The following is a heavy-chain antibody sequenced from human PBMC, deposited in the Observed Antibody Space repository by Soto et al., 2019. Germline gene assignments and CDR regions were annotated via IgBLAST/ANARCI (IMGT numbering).Heavy chain of an antibody. D-gene: IGHD4-17*01. CDR3: TAAGDYGDYETYYYYYYGMDV. CDR1: GFTFSNAW. V-gene: IGHV3-15*07. J-gene: IGHJ6*02. Sequence: GGSLRLSCAASGFTFSNAWMNWVRQAPGKGLEWVGRIKSKTDGGTTDYAAPVKGRFTISRDDSKNTLYLQMNSLKTEDTAVYYCTAAGDYGDYETYYYYYYGMDVWGQGTTVTVSS. CDR2: IKSKTDGGTT.